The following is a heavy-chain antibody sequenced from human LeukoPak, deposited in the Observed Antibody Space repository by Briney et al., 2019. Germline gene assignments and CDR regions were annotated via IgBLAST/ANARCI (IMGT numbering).Heavy chain of an antibody. CDR3: ARVDGEGNDSSGYYRYYYYGMDV. Sequence: PSETLSLTCAVYGGSFSGYYWSWIRQPPGKGLEWIGEINHSGSTNYNPSLKSRVTISVDTSKNQFSLKLSSVTAADTAVYYCARVDGEGNDSSGYYRYYYYGMDVWGQGTTVTVSS. CDR1: GGSFSGYY. CDR2: INHSGST. J-gene: IGHJ6*02. D-gene: IGHD3-22*01. V-gene: IGHV4-34*01.